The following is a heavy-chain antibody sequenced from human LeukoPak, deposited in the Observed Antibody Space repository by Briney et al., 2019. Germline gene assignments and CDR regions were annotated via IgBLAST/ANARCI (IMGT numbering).Heavy chain of an antibody. Sequence: ASVKVSCKASGYTFTNYAMHWVRQAPGQRLEWMGWINAGNGNTKYSQKFQGRVTITRDTSASTAYMELSSLRSEDTAVYYCARVASTKAPYDIWGQGTMVTVSS. V-gene: IGHV1-3*01. CDR2: INAGNGNT. CDR1: GYTFTNYA. J-gene: IGHJ3*02. D-gene: IGHD2-8*01. CDR3: ARVASTKAPYDI.